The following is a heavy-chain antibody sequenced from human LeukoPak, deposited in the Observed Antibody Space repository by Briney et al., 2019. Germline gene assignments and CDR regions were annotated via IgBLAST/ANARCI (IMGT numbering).Heavy chain of an antibody. V-gene: IGHV3-21*01. J-gene: IGHJ6*03. D-gene: IGHD1-26*01. Sequence: GSLRLSCAASGFTFSSYNMNWVRQAPGKGLEWVSSITSGSSYRLYADSVKGRFTISRDNAKNSLYLQMNSLRAEDTAVYYCARDPYSGSYGNYYYYFMDVWGKGTTVTISS. CDR2: ITSGSSYR. CDR1: GFTFSSYN. CDR3: ARDPYSGSYGNYYYYFMDV.